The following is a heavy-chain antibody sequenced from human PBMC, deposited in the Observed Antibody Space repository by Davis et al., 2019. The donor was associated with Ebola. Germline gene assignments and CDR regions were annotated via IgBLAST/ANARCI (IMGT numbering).Heavy chain of an antibody. CDR1: GFMFNSFN. CDR3: ARVRPYGLIDY. CDR2: ISAPNNEE. V-gene: IGHV3-21*06. Sequence: GESLKISCAASGFMFNSFNMNWVRQAPGKGLEWVASISAPNNEEHYADSVRGRFTMSRDIANNVFYLHMSTLRAEDTAVYYCARVRPYGLIDYWGQGTLVTVSS. D-gene: IGHD4-17*01. J-gene: IGHJ4*02.